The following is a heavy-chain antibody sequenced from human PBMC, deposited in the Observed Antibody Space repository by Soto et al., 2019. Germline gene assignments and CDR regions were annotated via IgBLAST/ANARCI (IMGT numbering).Heavy chain of an antibody. J-gene: IGHJ3*01. Sequence: EVQLVESGGGLVQPGESLRLSCAASGFTFDYYWMHWVRQAPGKGLVWVSRIHSDGTTTTYADSVKGRFTISRDNARNTVSLAISSLRVGDTAVYYFARGDRGGFDPWGHGTVVTVSS. D-gene: IGHD3-10*01. CDR2: IHSDGTTT. CDR3: ARGDRGGFDP. CDR1: GFTFDYYW. V-gene: IGHV3-74*01.